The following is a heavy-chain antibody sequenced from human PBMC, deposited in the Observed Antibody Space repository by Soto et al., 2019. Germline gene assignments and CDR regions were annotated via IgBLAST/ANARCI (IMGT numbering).Heavy chain of an antibody. D-gene: IGHD3-22*01. CDR2: INQDGRAA. V-gene: IGHV3-7*04. Sequence: PGGPLRLSCAASVLTFSTYWVSWVRQAPGKGLEWVANINQDGRAAWYVDSVKGRFTISRDNAKKSLYLQMNSLRLEDTAVYFCARGDYHDTLGPFSAAFDIWG. CDR3: ARGDYHDTLGPFSAAFDI. J-gene: IGHJ3*02. CDR1: VLTFSTYW.